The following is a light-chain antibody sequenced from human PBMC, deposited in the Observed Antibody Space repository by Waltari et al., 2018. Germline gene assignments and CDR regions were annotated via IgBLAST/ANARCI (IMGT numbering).Light chain of an antibody. CDR1: QSLLNSNGYTY. CDR3: MQALHTPYT. Sequence: DIVMTQSPLSLPVTPGEPASISCSSSQSLLNSNGYTYFDWYLQKPGQSPQLLIYLGSNRASGVPDRFSGSGSGTDFTLKISRVEAEDVGVYYCMQALHTPYTFDQGTKLEIK. V-gene: IGKV2-28*01. CDR2: LGS. J-gene: IGKJ2*01.